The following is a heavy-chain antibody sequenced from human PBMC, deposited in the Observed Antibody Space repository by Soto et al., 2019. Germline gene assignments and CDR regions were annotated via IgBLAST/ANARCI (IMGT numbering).Heavy chain of an antibody. CDR3: ARAPIYSGSWYVGY. Sequence: EVQLVESGGGLVQPGGSLRLSCAASGFTFSSYWMHWVRQVPGKGLAWVSRINSDGGITNHGDSVRGRFTISRDNAKNTLYLQMNSLRAEDTAVYYCARAPIYSGSWYVGYWGQGPLVTVSS. CDR1: GFTFSSYW. V-gene: IGHV3-74*01. D-gene: IGHD6-13*01. J-gene: IGHJ4*02. CDR2: INSDGGIT.